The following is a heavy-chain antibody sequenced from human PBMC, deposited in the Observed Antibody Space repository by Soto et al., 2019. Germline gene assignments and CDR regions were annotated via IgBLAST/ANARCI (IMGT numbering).Heavy chain of an antibody. CDR2: IYYSGSM. J-gene: IGHJ3*02. CDR1: GGSISSYY. V-gene: IGHV4-59*01. D-gene: IGHD3-3*01. Sequence: SETLSLTCTVSGGSISSYYWSWIRQPPGKGLEWIGYIYYSGSMNYNPSLKSRVTISLDMSKNQFSLKLSSVTAADTAVYYCARDDDFDGFDIWGQGTMVTVSS. CDR3: ARDDDFDGFDI.